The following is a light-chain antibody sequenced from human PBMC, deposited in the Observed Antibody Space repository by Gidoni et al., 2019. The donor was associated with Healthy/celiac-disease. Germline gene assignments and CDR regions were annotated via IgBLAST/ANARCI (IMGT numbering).Light chain of an antibody. V-gene: IGKV3-15*01. CDR2: GAS. Sequence: EILMTQSPATLSVSPGERATLSCRASQRVSSNLAWYQQKPGQAPRLIIYGASPRATGIPARFSGSGYGTEFTLTISSLQSEDFAVYYCQQYNNWPPLTFGGGTKVEIK. CDR1: QRVSSN. J-gene: IGKJ4*01. CDR3: QQYNNWPPLT.